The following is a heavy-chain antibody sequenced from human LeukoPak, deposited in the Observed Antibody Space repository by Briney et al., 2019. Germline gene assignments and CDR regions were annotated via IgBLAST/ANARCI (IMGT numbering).Heavy chain of an antibody. Sequence: SSETLSLTCTVSGGSISSYYWSWIRQPPGKGLEWIGYIYYSGSTNYNPSLKSRVTISVDTSKNQFSLKLSSVTAADTAVYYCARVGGGWYEDWYFDLWGRGTLVTVSS. J-gene: IGHJ2*01. D-gene: IGHD6-19*01. CDR2: IYYSGST. CDR3: ARVGGGWYEDWYFDL. V-gene: IGHV4-59*01. CDR1: GGSISSYY.